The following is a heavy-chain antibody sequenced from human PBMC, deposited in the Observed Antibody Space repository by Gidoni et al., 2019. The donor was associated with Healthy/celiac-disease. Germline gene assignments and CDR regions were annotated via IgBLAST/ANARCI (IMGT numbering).Heavy chain of an antibody. CDR1: GGTFSSYA. J-gene: IGHJ5*02. D-gene: IGHD3-10*01. CDR2: IIPIFGTA. Sequence: QVQLVQSGAEVKKPGSQVKVSCKASGGTFSSYAISWVRQAPGQGLEWMRGIIPIFGTANYAQKFQGRVTITADESTSTAYMELSSLRSEDTAVYYCARDSRLLWIGEPRSNWFDPWGQGTLVTVSS. V-gene: IGHV1-69*01. CDR3: ARDSRLLWIGEPRSNWFDP.